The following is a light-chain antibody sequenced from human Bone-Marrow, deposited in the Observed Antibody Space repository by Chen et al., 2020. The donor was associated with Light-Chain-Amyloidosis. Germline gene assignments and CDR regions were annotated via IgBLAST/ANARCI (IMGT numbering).Light chain of an antibody. V-gene: IGKV3-11*01. CDR1: QSVSSF. CDR2: GAS. J-gene: IGKJ4*01. Sequence: EIVLMQSPATLSLSPGERATLSCRASQSVSSFLAWYQQKPGQSPRLLIYGASNRATGIPARFSGSGSGTDFNLTISSLESEDFAGYYCQQRSDWPLTFGGGTKVEIK. CDR3: QQRSDWPLT.